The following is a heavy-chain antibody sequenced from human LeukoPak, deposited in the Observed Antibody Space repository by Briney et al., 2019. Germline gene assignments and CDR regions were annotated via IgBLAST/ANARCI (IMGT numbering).Heavy chain of an antibody. J-gene: IGHJ4*01. CDR3: ASASRRNWGTIDY. CDR1: GFTFSSYG. CDR2: IRYDGNNK. Sequence: GGSLRLSCAASGFTFSSYGMHWVRQAPGKGLEWVAFIRYDGNNKYYANSVKGRFTISRDNSKDTLYLQMNSLRDEDTAVYYCASASRRNWGTIDYWGQGTLVTVSS. V-gene: IGHV3-30*02. D-gene: IGHD7-27*01.